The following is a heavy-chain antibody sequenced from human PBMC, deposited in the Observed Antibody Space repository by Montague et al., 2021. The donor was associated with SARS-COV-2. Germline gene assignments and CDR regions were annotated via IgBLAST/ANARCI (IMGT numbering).Heavy chain of an antibody. CDR3: GTEQYPRGMDY. CDR2: VSYSRTYT. CDR1: GFTLSNYY. J-gene: IGHJ4*03. D-gene: IGHD2-2*02. V-gene: IGHV3-11*06. Sequence: SLRLSCAASGFTLSNYYMYWIRQAPAKGLEWVSYVSYSRTYTYYXDSVKGRFSISRDNAKNSLYLQMKSLRADDTAVYYCGTEQYPRGMDYWGQGTLVTVSS.